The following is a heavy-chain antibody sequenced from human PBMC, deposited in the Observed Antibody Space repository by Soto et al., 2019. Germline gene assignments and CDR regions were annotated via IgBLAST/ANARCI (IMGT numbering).Heavy chain of an antibody. J-gene: IGHJ4*02. CDR3: ARITVAGILVGY. V-gene: IGHV4-39*01. CDR1: GGSISSSSYY. CDR2: IYYSGST. Sequence: SETLSLTCTVSGGSISSSSYYWSWIRQPPWKGLEWIGSIYYSGSTYYNPSLKSRVTISVDTSKNQFSLKLSSVTAADTAVYYCARITVAGILVGYWGQGXLVTVYS. D-gene: IGHD6-19*01.